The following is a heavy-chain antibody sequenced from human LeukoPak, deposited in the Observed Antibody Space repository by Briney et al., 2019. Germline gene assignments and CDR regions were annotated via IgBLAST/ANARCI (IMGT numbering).Heavy chain of an antibody. CDR1: GFTFSSYA. J-gene: IGHJ6*02. CDR3: ARVTVTTVDRYYYYGMDV. V-gene: IGHV3-48*04. D-gene: IGHD4-11*01. CDR2: ISSSGSTI. Sequence: GGSLRLSCAASGFTFSSYAMSWVRQAPGKGLEWVSYISSSGSTIYYADSVKGRFTISRDNAKNSLYLQMNSLRAEDTAVYYCARVTVTTVDRYYYYGMDVWGQGTTVTVSS.